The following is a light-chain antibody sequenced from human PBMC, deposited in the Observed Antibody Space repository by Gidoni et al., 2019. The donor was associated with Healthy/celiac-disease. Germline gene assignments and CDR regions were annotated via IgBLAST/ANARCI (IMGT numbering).Light chain of an antibody. J-gene: IGLJ2*01. CDR2: YDT. CDR3: QVWDSSSDHL. Sequence: SYVRTQPPPVSVAPGTTARITYGGNDIGSKSVHWYQQKPGQAPVLVIYYDTDRPSGIPARFAGSNSGNTATLTISMVEAGDEADYSCQVWDSSSDHLFGGGTKLTVL. CDR1: DIGSKS. V-gene: IGLV3-21*04.